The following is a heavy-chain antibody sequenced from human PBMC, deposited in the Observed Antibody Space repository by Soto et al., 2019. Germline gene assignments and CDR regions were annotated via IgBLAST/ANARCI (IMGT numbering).Heavy chain of an antibody. CDR3: ARPHSDYDYYVGAFDI. CDR2: IYYSGST. Sequence: QLQLQESGPGLVKPSETLSLTCTVSGGSISSSSYYWGWSRQPPGKGLEWIGSIYYSGSTYYNPSLKSRVTISVDTSKNQFSLKLSSVTAADTAVYYCARPHSDYDYYVGAFDIWGQGTMVTVSS. V-gene: IGHV4-39*01. D-gene: IGHD5-12*01. J-gene: IGHJ3*02. CDR1: GGSISSSSYY.